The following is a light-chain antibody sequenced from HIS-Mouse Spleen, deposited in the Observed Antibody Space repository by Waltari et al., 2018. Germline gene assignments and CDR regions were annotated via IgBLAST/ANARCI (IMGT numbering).Light chain of an antibody. J-gene: IGKJ1*01. V-gene: IGKV3-20*01. Sequence: EIVLTQSPGTLSLSPGERATLSCRASQSVSSSYLAWYQQKPGQAPRLRISGASSRATGIPDRFSGSGSGTDFTLTISRLEPEDFAVYYCQQYGSSPSWTFGQGTKVEIK. CDR3: QQYGSSPSWT. CDR2: GAS. CDR1: QSVSSSY.